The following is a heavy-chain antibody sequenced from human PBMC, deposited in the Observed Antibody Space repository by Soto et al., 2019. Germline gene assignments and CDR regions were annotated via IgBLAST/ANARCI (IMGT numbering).Heavy chain of an antibody. D-gene: IGHD1-7*01. J-gene: IGHJ4*02. CDR2: INSDGNTI. V-gene: IGHV3-74*01. CDR1: GFTFSNSW. Sequence: GGSLILSCAASGFTFSNSWMHWVRQAPGKGPVWVSRINSDGNTIHSADSVKGRFTISRDNAKNTLYLQMDSLRAEDTAVYYCTRAGNYRFDYWGQGTLVTVSS. CDR3: TRAGNYRFDY.